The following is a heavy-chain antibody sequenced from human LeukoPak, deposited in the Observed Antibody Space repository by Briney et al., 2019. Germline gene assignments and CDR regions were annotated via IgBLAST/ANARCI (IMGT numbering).Heavy chain of an antibody. D-gene: IGHD5-24*01. J-gene: IGHJ4*02. Sequence: GGSLRLSCAASGFSFSNYEMNWVRQTPGKGLEWVSYMSSSGSMTWYADSVKGRFTISRDSAKRSLYLQMNSLRVEDTAVYYCARRDGYNTFYFEYWGQGTLVTVSS. CDR3: ARRDGYNTFYFEY. CDR1: GFSFSNYE. V-gene: IGHV3-48*03. CDR2: MSSSGSMT.